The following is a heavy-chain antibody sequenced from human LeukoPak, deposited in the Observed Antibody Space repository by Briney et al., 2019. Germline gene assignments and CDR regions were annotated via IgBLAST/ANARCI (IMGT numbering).Heavy chain of an antibody. D-gene: IGHD3-16*02. CDR1: GGSFSGYY. Sequence: SETQSLTCAVYGGSFSGYYWSWIRQPPGKGLEWIGEINHSGSTNYNPSLKSRVTISVDTSKNQFSLKLSSVTAADTAVYYCARRDYDYVWGSYRAFDIWGQGTMVTVSS. CDR3: ARRDYDYVWGSYRAFDI. CDR2: INHSGST. J-gene: IGHJ3*02. V-gene: IGHV4-34*01.